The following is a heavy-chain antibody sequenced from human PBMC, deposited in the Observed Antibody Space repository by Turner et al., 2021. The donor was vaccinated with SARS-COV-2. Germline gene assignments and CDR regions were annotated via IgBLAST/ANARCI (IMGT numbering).Heavy chain of an antibody. CDR2: IDPSDSYT. CDR3: ATSGYLSTNWFDP. V-gene: IGHV5-10-1*03. Sequence: EVQPVQSGAEVKKPGVSLRIPCKGSGNSFTSYWITWVRQMPGKGLEWMGRIDPSDSYTNYSPSFQGHVTISADKSISTAYLQWSSLKASDTAMYYCATSGYLSTNWFDPWGQGTLVTVSS. CDR1: GNSFTSYW. D-gene: IGHD3-22*01. J-gene: IGHJ5*02.